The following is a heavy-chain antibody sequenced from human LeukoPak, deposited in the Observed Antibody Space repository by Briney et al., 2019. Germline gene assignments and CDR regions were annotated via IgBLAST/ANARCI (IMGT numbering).Heavy chain of an antibody. V-gene: IGHV1-69*04. Sequence: GASVKVSCKASGGTFSSYAISWVRQAPGQGLEWMGRIIPIFGITNYALKFQGRVTITADKSTSTAYMELSSLRSEDTAVYYCARYYYDSSGFSQTFFDYWGQGTLVTVSS. CDR1: GGTFSSYA. D-gene: IGHD3-22*01. J-gene: IGHJ4*02. CDR2: IIPIFGIT. CDR3: ARYYYDSSGFSQTFFDY.